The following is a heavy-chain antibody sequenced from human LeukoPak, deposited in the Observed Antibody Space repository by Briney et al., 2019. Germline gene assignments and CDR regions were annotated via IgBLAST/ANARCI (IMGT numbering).Heavy chain of an antibody. Sequence: GGSLRLSCAASGFTFSSYGMHCVRQAPGKGLEWVAFIRYDGSNKYYADSVKGRFTISRDNSKNTLYLQMNSLRAEDTAVYYCARDGLDLLWFGEFPGGYFDLWGRGTLVTVSS. CDR1: GFTFSSYG. D-gene: IGHD3-10*01. CDR3: ARDGLDLLWFGEFPGGYFDL. CDR2: IRYDGSNK. V-gene: IGHV3-30*02. J-gene: IGHJ2*01.